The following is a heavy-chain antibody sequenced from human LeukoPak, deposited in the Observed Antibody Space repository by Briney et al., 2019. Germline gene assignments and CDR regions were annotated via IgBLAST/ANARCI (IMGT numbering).Heavy chain of an antibody. D-gene: IGHD6-13*01. CDR3: ASTPLGFIAAAEAFDI. CDR2: IIPIFGTA. V-gene: IGHV1-69*13. J-gene: IGHJ3*02. Sequence: SVKVSCKASGGTFSSYAISWVRQAPGQGLEWMGGIIPIFGTANYAQKFQGRVTITADESTSTAYMELSSLRSEDTAVYYCASTPLGFIAAAEAFDIWGQGTMVTVSS. CDR1: GGTFSSYA.